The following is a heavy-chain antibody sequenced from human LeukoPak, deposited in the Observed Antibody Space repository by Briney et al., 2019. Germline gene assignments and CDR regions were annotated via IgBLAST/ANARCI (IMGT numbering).Heavy chain of an antibody. V-gene: IGHV3-7*05. CDR1: GFIFSNYY. CDR2: IKQDGSDQ. Sequence: PGRSMRLSCAASGFIFSNYYMSWVRQAPGKGLEWVATIKQDGSDQYYVDSLKGRFTISRDNANNSLYLQMNILRVEDTAVYYCARGAYRQFDNWGQGTLVTVSS. J-gene: IGHJ4*02. D-gene: IGHD2-21*01. CDR3: ARGAYRQFDN.